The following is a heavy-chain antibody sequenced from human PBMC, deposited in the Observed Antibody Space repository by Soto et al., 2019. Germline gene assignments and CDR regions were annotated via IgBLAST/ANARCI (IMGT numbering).Heavy chain of an antibody. CDR2: MSGSHDNHNI. CDR3: AKGLYYYDSSGYRVFDY. V-gene: IGHV3-23*01. Sequence: EVQLLESGGGLVLRGGSLRLSCVASGFAFDTYVMNWVRQAPGKGLEWVAGMSGSHDNHNIYYIDSVRGRFTISRDNSKKTLYLQMHSLRAEDTAVYYCAKGLYYYDSSGYRVFDYWGQGTLVTVSS. J-gene: IGHJ4*02. CDR1: GFAFDTYV. D-gene: IGHD3-22*01.